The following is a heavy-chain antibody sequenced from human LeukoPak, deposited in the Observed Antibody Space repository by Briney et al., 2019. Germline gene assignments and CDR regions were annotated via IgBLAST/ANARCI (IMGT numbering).Heavy chain of an antibody. D-gene: IGHD3-10*01. CDR3: VKDFAVRGAFYFDY. V-gene: IGHV3-23*01. Sequence: PGGSLRLSCAASGFTFSSYAMSWVRQAPGKGLEWVSAISGSGGSTYYADSVKGRFTISRDNSKNTLYLQMNSLRAEDTAVYYCVKDFAVRGAFYFDYWGQGTLVTVSS. CDR1: GFTFSSYA. CDR2: ISGSGGST. J-gene: IGHJ4*02.